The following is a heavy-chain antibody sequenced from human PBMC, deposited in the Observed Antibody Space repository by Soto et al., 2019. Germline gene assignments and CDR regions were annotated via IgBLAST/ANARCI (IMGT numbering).Heavy chain of an antibody. D-gene: IGHD6-19*01. J-gene: IGHJ4*02. CDR1: GYSFTSYW. CDR3: ARHNRDHSSGWPGFDY. Sequence: EVQLVQSGAEVKKPGESLRISCNGSGYSFTSYWISWVRQMPGIGLEWMGRIDPSDSYTNYSPSFQGHVTISADKSISTAYLQWSSLKASDTAMYYCARHNRDHSSGWPGFDYWGQGTLVTVSS. V-gene: IGHV5-10-1*01. CDR2: IDPSDSYT.